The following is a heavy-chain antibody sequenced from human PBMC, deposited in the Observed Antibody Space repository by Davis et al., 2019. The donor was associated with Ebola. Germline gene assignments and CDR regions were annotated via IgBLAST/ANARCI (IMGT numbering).Heavy chain of an antibody. V-gene: IGHV3-23*01. CDR3: AKGASPFRSSWPDY. CDR2: ISGSGGST. Sequence: GESLKIPCAASGFTFSSYAMSWVRQAPGKGLEWVSAISGSGGSTYYADSVKGRFTISRDNSKNTLYLQMNSLRAEDTAVYYCAKGASPFRSSWPDYWGQGTLVTVSS. J-gene: IGHJ4*02. CDR1: GFTFSSYA. D-gene: IGHD6-13*01.